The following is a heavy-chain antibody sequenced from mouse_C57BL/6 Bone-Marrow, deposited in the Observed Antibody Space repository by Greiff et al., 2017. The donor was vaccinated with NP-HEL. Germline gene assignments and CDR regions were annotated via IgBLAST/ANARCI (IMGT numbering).Heavy chain of an antibody. CDR3: IYSNYVHFDY. V-gene: IGHV1-5*01. CDR2: IYPGNSDT. D-gene: IGHD2-5*01. J-gene: IGHJ2*01. Sequence: EVKVEESGTVLARPGASVKMSCKTSGYTFTSYWMHWVKQRPGQGLEWIGAIYPGNSDTSYNQKFKGKAKLTAVTSASTAYMELSSLTNEDSAVYYCIYSNYVHFDYWGQGTTLTVSS. CDR1: GYTFTSYW.